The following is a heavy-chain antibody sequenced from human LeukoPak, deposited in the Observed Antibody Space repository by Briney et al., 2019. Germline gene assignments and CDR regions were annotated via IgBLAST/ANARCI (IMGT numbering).Heavy chain of an antibody. D-gene: IGHD6-19*01. V-gene: IGHV3-21*04. CDR3: AKDGHCPGALCPTQIAVAGYNDN. J-gene: IGHJ4*02. Sequence: GGSLRLSCAASGLTFSSYSMNWVRQAPGKGLEWVSIINYNGDNKYYADSVQGRFTISRDNSKNTVYLQMNSLRAEDTAIYYCAKDGHCPGALCPTQIAVAGYNDNWGQGTLVTVSS. CDR2: INYNGDNK. CDR1: GLTFSSYS.